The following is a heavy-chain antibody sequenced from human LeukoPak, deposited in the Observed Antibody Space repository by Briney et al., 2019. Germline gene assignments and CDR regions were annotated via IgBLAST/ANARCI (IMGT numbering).Heavy chain of an antibody. CDR3: VRDFLGESGAGGC. CDR2: ISPTGIYT. D-gene: IGHD3-10*01. Sequence: GGSLRLSCVASGFTFSSYTMNWVRQARGNCLESAASISPTGIYTFYVDSVKGRFTISRDNANNVLSLQMDSLRAEDTAVYYCVRDFLGESGAGGCWGQGTLVTVSS. V-gene: IGHV3-21*01. J-gene: IGHJ4*02. CDR1: GFTFSSYT.